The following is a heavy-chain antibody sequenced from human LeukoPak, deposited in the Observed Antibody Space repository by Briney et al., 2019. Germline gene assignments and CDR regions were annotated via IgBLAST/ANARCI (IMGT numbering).Heavy chain of an antibody. CDR3: ARDSSSPRRPDHYGMDV. V-gene: IGHV4-31*03. CDR1: GGSISSGGYY. D-gene: IGHD6-13*01. Sequence: SSETLSLTCTVSGGSISSGGYYWSWIRQHPGKGLEWIGHIYYSGSTYYNPSLKSRVTISVDTSKNQFSLKLSSVTAADTAVYYCARDSSSPRRPDHYGMDVWGQGTTVTVSS. CDR2: IYYSGST. J-gene: IGHJ6*02.